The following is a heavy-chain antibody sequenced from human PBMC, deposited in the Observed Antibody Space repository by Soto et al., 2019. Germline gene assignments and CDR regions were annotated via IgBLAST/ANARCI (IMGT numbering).Heavy chain of an antibody. CDR3: ARDYREGWLRYYYGMDV. J-gene: IGHJ6*02. D-gene: IGHD5-12*01. CDR2: INSDGSST. V-gene: IGHV3-74*01. Sequence: GGSLRLSCAASGFTFSSYWMHWVRQAPGKGLVWVSRINSDGSSTSYADSVKGRFTISRDNAKNTLYLQMNSLRAEDTAVYYCARDYREGWLRYYYGMDVWGQGTTVTVSS. CDR1: GFTFSSYW.